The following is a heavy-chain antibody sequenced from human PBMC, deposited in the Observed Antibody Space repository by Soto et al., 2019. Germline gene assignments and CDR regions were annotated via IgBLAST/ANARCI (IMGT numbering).Heavy chain of an antibody. CDR2: INPNNGGT. CDR1: GYTFTGSY. CDR3: ARAGIAAAGSGEYAMDV. V-gene: IGHV1-2*02. J-gene: IGHJ6*02. D-gene: IGHD6-13*01. Sequence: ASVKVSCKGSGYTFTGSYVHWVRQAPGQGLEWIGWINPNNGGTKYAQNFQGRVTMTRDTSISTAYMELSRLKSEDTAVFYCARAGIAAAGSGEYAMDVCGHRTTVTVSS.